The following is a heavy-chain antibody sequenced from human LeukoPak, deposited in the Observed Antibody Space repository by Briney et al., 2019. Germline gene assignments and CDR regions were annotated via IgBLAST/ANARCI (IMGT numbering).Heavy chain of an antibody. D-gene: IGHD1-14*01. V-gene: IGHV3-48*01. CDR3: ARGRFPNQFDY. Sequence: AGGSLRLSCAASGFTFSSYSMNGVRQAPGKGLGWVSYISSSSSTIYYADSVKARFNISRDNAKNSMYLQMNSLRAEDTAVYYCARGRFPNQFDYWGQGTTVTVSS. CDR1: GFTFSSYS. CDR2: ISSSSSTI. J-gene: IGHJ4*02.